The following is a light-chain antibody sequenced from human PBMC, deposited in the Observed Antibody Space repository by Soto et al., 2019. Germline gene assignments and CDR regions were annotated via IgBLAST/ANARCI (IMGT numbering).Light chain of an antibody. J-gene: IGKJ4*01. Sequence: EIVLTQSPGTLSLSPGERATLSCRASQSVSSSSLAWYQQKPGQAPRLLIYDASSRATGIPDRFSGSGSGTDFTLTISSLEPEDFVVYFCQQYGSSPRIFGGGTRVEIK. CDR3: QQYGSSPRI. CDR1: QSVSSSS. V-gene: IGKV3-20*01. CDR2: DAS.